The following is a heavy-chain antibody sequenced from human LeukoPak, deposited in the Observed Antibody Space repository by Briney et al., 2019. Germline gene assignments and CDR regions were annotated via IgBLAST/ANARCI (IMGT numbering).Heavy chain of an antibody. Sequence: SETLSLTCTVSGYSISSGYYWGWIRQPPGKGLEWTGSIDHSGSTYYNPSLKSRITISVDTSKNQFYLKLSSVTAADTAVYYCARDGYSGSDALWGQGTLVTVSS. D-gene: IGHD5-12*01. V-gene: IGHV4-38-2*02. CDR3: ARDGYSGSDAL. CDR2: IDHSGST. J-gene: IGHJ4*02. CDR1: GYSISSGYY.